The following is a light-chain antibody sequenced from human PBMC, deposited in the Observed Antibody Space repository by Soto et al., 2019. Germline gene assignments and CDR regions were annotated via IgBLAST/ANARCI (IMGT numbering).Light chain of an antibody. Sequence: EIVLTQSPGILSLSPGERASLSCRASQSVSSYLAWYQQRPGQAPRLLIYDASKRATGIPAKFSGSGSGTDFTLTISTLEPEDFAVYYCQQRSNWPPTFGGGTKVDNK. CDR1: QSVSSY. CDR2: DAS. J-gene: IGKJ4*01. CDR3: QQRSNWPPT. V-gene: IGKV3-11*01.